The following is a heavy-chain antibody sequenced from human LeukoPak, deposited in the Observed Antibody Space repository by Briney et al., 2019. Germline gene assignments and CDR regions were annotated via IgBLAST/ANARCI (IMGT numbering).Heavy chain of an antibody. CDR3: AKAGIGVVGYFDY. Sequence: GGSLRLSCAASGFTFSSYAMSWVRQAPGKGLEWVSAIRGSGGGTYYAASVKGRFTLSRDNSQNTLYLQMNSLRDEDTALYYCAKAGIGVVGYFDYWGQGTLVTVSS. D-gene: IGHD6-19*01. V-gene: IGHV3-23*01. CDR1: GFTFSSYA. J-gene: IGHJ4*02. CDR2: IRGSGGGT.